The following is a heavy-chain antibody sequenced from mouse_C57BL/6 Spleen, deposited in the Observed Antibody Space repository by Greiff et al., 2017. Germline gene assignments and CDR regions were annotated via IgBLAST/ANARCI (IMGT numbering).Heavy chain of an antibody. J-gene: IGHJ3*01. CDR1: GYTFTSYW. CDR3: ARPDGYYEGWFAY. V-gene: IGHV1-52*01. CDR2: IDPSDSET. D-gene: IGHD2-3*01. Sequence: QVQLKQPGAELVRPGSSVKLSCKASGYTFTSYWMHWVKQRPIQGLEWIGNIDPSDSETHYNQKFKDKATLTVDKSSSTAYMQLSSLTSEDSAVYYCARPDGYYEGWFAYWGQGTLVTVSA.